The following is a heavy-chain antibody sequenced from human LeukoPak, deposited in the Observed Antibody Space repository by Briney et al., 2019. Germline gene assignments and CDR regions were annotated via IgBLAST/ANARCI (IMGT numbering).Heavy chain of an antibody. CDR2: IDHSGTT. CDR1: GYSISSGHY. D-gene: IGHD3-16*02. J-gene: IGHJ4*02. CDR3: ARDIVPGHFDY. Sequence: SETLSLTCAVSGYSISSGHYWGWIRQPPGKGLEWIGSIDHSGTTYYNPPLKSRVSISVDMSKNQFSLNLSSVTAADTAVYYCARDIVPGHFDYWSQGTLVTVSS. V-gene: IGHV4-38-2*02.